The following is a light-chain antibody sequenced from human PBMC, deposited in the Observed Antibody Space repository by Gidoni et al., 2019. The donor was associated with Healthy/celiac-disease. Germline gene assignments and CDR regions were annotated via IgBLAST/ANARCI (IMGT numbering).Light chain of an antibody. Sequence: EIVLTPSPGTLSLSPGERATLSCRASQSVSSSYLAWYQQKPGQAPRLLIYGASSRATGIPDRFSGSGSGTDFTLTISRLEPEDLAVYYCQQYGSSPLTFGQXTKVEIK. V-gene: IGKV3-20*01. CDR2: GAS. J-gene: IGKJ1*01. CDR3: QQYGSSPLT. CDR1: QSVSSSY.